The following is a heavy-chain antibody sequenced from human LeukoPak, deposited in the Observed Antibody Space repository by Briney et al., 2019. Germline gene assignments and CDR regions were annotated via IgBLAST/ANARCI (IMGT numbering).Heavy chain of an antibody. V-gene: IGHV4-4*09. J-gene: IGHJ2*01. CDR1: GGSITGYY. CDR3: ARFHSGPSGWYVLWYFDL. Sequence: SETLSLTCAVYGGSITGYYWSWIRQPPGKGLEWIGYIYNSESTKYNSSLESRVTMSADTSKNQLYLKLSSVTAADTAIYYCARFHSGPSGWYVLWYFDLWGRGTLVTVSS. CDR2: IYNSEST. D-gene: IGHD6-19*01.